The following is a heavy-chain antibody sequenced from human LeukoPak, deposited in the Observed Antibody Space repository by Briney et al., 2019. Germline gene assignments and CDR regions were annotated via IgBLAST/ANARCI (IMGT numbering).Heavy chain of an antibody. CDR3: ASANTRSGYYSFDY. D-gene: IGHD3-22*01. Sequence: SGRSLRLSCAASGFTFSSYAMHWVRQAPGKGLEWVAVISYDGSNKYYADSVKGRFTISRDNSKNTLYLQMNSLRAEDTAVYYCASANTRSGYYSFDYWGQGTLVTVSS. V-gene: IGHV3-30-3*01. CDR1: GFTFSSYA. J-gene: IGHJ4*02. CDR2: ISYDGSNK.